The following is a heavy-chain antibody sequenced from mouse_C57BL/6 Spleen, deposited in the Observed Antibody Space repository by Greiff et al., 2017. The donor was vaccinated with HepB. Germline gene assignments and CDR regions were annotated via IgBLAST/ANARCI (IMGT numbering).Heavy chain of an antibody. J-gene: IGHJ1*03. CDR3: TRGPAYFEV. CDR2: ISSGSSTI. CDR1: GFTFSDYG. Sequence: DVQLVESGGGLVKPGGSLKLSCAASGFTFSDYGMHWVRQAPEKGLEWVAYISSGSSTIYYADTVKGRITISRDNAKNTLLLQRTSLRSEDTAMYYCTRGPAYFEVWGTGTTVTVSS. V-gene: IGHV5-17*01.